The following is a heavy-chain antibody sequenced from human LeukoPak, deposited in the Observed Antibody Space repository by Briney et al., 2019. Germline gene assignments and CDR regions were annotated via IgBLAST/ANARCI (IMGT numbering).Heavy chain of an antibody. J-gene: IGHJ3*02. CDR1: GGSISSYY. V-gene: IGHV4-59*08. D-gene: IGHD3-9*01. CDR2: IYNSRST. CDR3: ARRNVLTEGEAFDI. Sequence: SETLSLTCTVSGGSISSYYWSWIRQPPGEGLEWIGYIYNSRSTNYNPSLNSRVTISADASKNQFSLKLNSVTAADTAVYYCARRNVLTEGEAFDIWGQGTMVTVSS.